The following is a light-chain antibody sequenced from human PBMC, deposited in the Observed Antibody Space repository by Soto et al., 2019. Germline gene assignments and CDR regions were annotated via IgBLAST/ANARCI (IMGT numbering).Light chain of an antibody. Sequence: QSVLTQPASVSGSPGQSITISCTGTNSDVGGYNYVSWYQQHPGKAPELMIYEVSHRPSGVSNRFSGSKSGITASLTISGLQADDEAEYFCISYKTDDTFLFGTGTKVTVL. CDR3: ISYKTDDTFL. CDR2: EVS. CDR1: NSDVGGYNY. V-gene: IGLV2-14*01. J-gene: IGLJ1*01.